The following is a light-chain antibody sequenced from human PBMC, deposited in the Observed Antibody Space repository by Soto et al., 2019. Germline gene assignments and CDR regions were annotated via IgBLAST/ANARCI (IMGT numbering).Light chain of an antibody. CDR1: SSDVGGYNY. Sequence: QSALTQPRSVSGSPGQSVTISCTGTSSDVGGYNYVSWYQQHPGKAPRLIIYDVSQRPSGVPDRFSGSKSGNTASLTISGLQAEDEADYSCCSSTGSYNFVFGNGTKVTV. CDR2: DVS. CDR3: CSSTGSYNFV. J-gene: IGLJ1*01. V-gene: IGLV2-11*01.